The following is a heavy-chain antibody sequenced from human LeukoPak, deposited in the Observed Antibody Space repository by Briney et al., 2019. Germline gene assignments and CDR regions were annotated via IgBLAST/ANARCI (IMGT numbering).Heavy chain of an antibody. V-gene: IGHV3-23*01. CDR2: IGGSDDGT. CDR3: AKRGPIYSATPGNYFDH. D-gene: IGHD3-10*01. Sequence: GGSLRLSCAASGFTFSRCGMTWVRQAPGKGLEWVSSIGGSDDGTYYADSVKGRFTISRDNSKNTVYLQMNSLSAEDTAIYYCAKRGPIYSATPGNYFDHWGQGTLVTVSS. CDR1: GFTFSRCG. J-gene: IGHJ4*02.